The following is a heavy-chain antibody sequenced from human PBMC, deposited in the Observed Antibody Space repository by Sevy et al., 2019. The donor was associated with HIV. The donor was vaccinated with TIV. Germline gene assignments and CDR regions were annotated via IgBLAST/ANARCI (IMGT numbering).Heavy chain of an antibody. CDR2: IYPGDSDT. CDR3: ARVTRPESGNHFYFDY. J-gene: IGHJ4*02. Sequence: GESLKISCKASGYKFTNNWIGWVCQMPGKGLEWVGVIYPGDSDTRYSPSFQGQVTISADKSISTAYLQWTSLKASDTAMYYCARVTRPESGNHFYFDYWGQGTLVTVSS. D-gene: IGHD1-1*01. V-gene: IGHV5-51*01. CDR1: GYKFTNNW.